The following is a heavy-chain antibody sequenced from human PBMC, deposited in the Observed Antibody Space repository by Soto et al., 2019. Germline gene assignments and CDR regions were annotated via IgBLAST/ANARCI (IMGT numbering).Heavy chain of an antibody. CDR1: GFTFSSYA. J-gene: IGHJ4*02. CDR3: AIIRRDSAGFDY. CDR2: ISGSGGST. V-gene: IGHV3-23*01. Sequence: PGGSLRLSCAASGFTFSSYAMSWVRQAPGKGLEWASAISGSGGSTYYADSVKGRFTISRDNSKNTLYLQMNSLRAEDTAVYYCAIIRRDSAGFDYWGQGTLVTVSS. D-gene: IGHD6-13*01.